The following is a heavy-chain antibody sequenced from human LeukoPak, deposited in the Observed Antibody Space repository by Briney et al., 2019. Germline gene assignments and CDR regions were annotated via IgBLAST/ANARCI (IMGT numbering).Heavy chain of an antibody. V-gene: IGHV3-30*02. CDR3: ARDTPGYGGDDFDY. CDR2: IQEGGDEK. D-gene: IGHD4-23*01. J-gene: IGHJ4*02. CDR1: GFTFSTYG. Sequence: GGSLRLSCAASGFTFSTYGMHWVRQAPGKGLEGMTFIQEGGDEKYYAESVKGRFTASRDNSKNTLYLQMNSLRAEDTAVYYCARDTPGYGGDDFDYWGQGALVTVSS.